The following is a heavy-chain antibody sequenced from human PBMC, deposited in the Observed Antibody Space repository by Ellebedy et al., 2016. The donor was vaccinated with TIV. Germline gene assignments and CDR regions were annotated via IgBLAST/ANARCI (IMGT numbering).Heavy chain of an antibody. CDR3: ARISSCVGGTCYPDY. J-gene: IGHJ4*02. CDR2: IDHSGST. D-gene: IGHD2-15*01. CDR1: GGSFSGYY. V-gene: IGHV4-34*01. Sequence: SETLSLXCAVYGGSFSGYYWNWIRQPPGKGLEWIGEIDHSGSTHYNPSLKSRVTISVDTSKNQFSLRMNSVTAADTAVYYCARISSCVGGTCYPDYWGQGTLVTVSS.